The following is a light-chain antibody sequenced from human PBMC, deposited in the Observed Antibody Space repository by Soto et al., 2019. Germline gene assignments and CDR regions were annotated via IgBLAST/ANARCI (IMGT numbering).Light chain of an antibody. J-gene: IGKJ1*01. CDR3: QQYNKWPT. V-gene: IGKV3-15*01. CDR1: QSVSSD. Sequence: EIVMTQSPATLSVSPGERATLSCRASQSVSSDLAWYQQKPGQPPRLLVYGASTRATGIPVRFSGSGSETEFALTISSLQSEDFAVYYCQQYNKWPTFGQGTKV. CDR2: GAS.